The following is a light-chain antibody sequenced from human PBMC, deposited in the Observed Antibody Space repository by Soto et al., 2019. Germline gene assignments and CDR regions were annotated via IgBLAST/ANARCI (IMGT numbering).Light chain of an antibody. CDR1: QGINNW. Sequence: DIQMTQSPSSVSASVGDRVTITCRASQGINNWVAWYQQQPGKAPKLLMSGASTLQSGVPSRFSGGGSGTRCTLSSSSLQPEDFATYNSQQTNTFLPLTFGGGTKVDLK. V-gene: IGKV1-12*01. J-gene: IGKJ4*01. CDR2: GAS. CDR3: QQTNTFLPLT.